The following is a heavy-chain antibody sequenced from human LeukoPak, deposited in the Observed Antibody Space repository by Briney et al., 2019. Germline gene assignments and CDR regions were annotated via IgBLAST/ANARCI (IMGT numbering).Heavy chain of an antibody. V-gene: IGHV4-59*02. J-gene: IGHJ4*02. CDR2: IYYSGST. D-gene: IGHD5-24*01. Sequence: ETLSLTCSVSGGSVSPYYWSWIRQPPGKGLEWIAYIYYSGSTNYNPSLKSRVTISVDTSKNQFSLRLNSVTAADTAVYYCARGPNYPSPSPFDYWGQGTLVTVSS. CDR1: GGSVSPYY. CDR3: ARGPNYPSPSPFDY.